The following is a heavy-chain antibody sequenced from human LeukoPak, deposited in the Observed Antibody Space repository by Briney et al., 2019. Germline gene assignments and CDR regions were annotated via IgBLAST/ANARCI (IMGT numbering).Heavy chain of an antibody. CDR2: IYPGDSDT. V-gene: IGHV5-51*01. CDR1: RYSFTSYW. CDR3: ARSDGRAWPRLDYFYY. D-gene: IGHD2-21*02. J-gene: IGHJ4*02. Sequence: EYLKISCKGSRYSFTSYWIGWVRQMPGKGLEWMGIIYPGDSDTRYSPSFQGQVTISADKSISTAYLQWSSLKASDTAMYYCARSDGRAWPRLDYFYYWVQGTLVTVSS.